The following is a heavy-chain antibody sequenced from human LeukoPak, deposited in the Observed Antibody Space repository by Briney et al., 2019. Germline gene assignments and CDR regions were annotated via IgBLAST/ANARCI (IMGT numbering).Heavy chain of an antibody. CDR2: IYHSGST. Sequence: SETLSLTCAVSGGSISSGGYSWSWIRQPPGKGLEWIGYIYHSGSTYYNPSLKSRVTISVDRPKNQFSLKLSSVTAADTAVYYCARGRGSHMDVWGQGTTVTVSS. V-gene: IGHV4-30-2*01. CDR3: ARGRGSHMDV. J-gene: IGHJ6*02. CDR1: GGSISSGGYS. D-gene: IGHD2-15*01.